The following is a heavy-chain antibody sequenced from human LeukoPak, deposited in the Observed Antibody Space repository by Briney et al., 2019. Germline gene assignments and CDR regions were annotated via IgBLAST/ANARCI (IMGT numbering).Heavy chain of an antibody. CDR3: ARRLGRKFGERFYYYHYMDV. CDR1: GGSFSGYY. D-gene: IGHD3-10*01. J-gene: IGHJ6*03. CDR2: MNHSGST. V-gene: IGHV4-34*01. Sequence: PSETLSLTCAVYGGSFSGYYWSWIRQPPGKGLEWIGEMNHSGSTNYNPSLKSRVTISVDTSKNQFSLKLSSVTAADAAVYYCARRLGRKFGERFYYYHYMDVWGKGTTVTISS.